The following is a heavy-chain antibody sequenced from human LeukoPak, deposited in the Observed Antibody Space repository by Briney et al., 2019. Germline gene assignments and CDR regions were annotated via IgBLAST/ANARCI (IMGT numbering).Heavy chain of an antibody. J-gene: IGHJ6*03. Sequence: GGSLRLSCAASGFTFSSYGMHWVRQAPGKGLEWVAFIRYDGSNKYYADSVKGRFTISRDNSKNTLYLQMNSLRAEDTAVYYGAKGAAAGTHYYYYCYMDVWGKGTTVTISS. CDR1: GFTFSSYG. D-gene: IGHD6-13*01. CDR2: IRYDGSNK. V-gene: IGHV3-30*02. CDR3: AKGAAAGTHYYYYCYMDV.